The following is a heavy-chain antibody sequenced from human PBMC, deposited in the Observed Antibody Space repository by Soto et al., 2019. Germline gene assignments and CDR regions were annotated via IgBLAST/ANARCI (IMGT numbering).Heavy chain of an antibody. CDR3: AREGFDHRPDY. V-gene: IGHV4-4*02. CDR2: MFASGSS. Sequence: QVQLQESGPGLVKPSETLSLTCAVSGDSISSPNWWSWYRQTPGKGLELIGEMFASGSSNYNPSLNGRVTISLDTSKNHFSLKLTSLTAADTAIYYCAREGFDHRPDYWGQGIPFTVSS. CDR1: GDSISSPNW. J-gene: IGHJ4*02.